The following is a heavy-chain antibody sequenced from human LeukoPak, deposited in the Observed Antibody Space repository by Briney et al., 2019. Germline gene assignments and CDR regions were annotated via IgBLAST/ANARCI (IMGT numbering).Heavy chain of an antibody. CDR3: ARDVGYGYYYYGMDV. CDR2: LYSSGSP. J-gene: IGHJ6*02. D-gene: IGHD5-12*01. Sequence: SETLSLACTVSGDSISSSNFYWGWIRQPPGKRLEWIGRLYSSGSPYYNPSLKSRVNMSLDTSKNQFSLNLSSVTAADTAVYYCARDVGYGYYYYGMDVWGQGTTVTVSS. CDR1: GDSISSSNFY. V-gene: IGHV4-39*07.